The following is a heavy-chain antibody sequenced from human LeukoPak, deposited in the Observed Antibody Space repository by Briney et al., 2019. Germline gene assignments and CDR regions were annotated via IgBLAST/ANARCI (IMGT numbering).Heavy chain of an antibody. CDR1: GGSISSYY. Sequence: SETLSLTCTVSGGSISSYYWSWIRQPPGKGLEWIGYIYYSGSTNYNPSLKSRVTISVDTSKNQFSLKLSSVTAADTAVYYCARAAYGYPLVYWGQGTLVTVSS. D-gene: IGHD5-24*01. CDR3: ARAAYGYPLVY. CDR2: IYYSGST. V-gene: IGHV4-59*01. J-gene: IGHJ4*02.